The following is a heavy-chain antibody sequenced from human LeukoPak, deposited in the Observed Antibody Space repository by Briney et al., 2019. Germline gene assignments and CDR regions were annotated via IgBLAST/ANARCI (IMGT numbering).Heavy chain of an antibody. CDR3: ARDIVVVVAATYYYYYGMDV. CDR2: TYYRSKWYN. CDR1: GDSVSSNSAA. D-gene: IGHD2-15*01. J-gene: IGHJ6*02. Sequence: QTLSLTCVISGDSVSSNSAAWNWIRQSPSRGLEWLGRTYYRSKWYNDYAVSVKSRITINPDTSKNQFSLQLNSVTPEDTAVYYCARDIVVVVAATYYYYYGMDVWGQGTTVTVSS. V-gene: IGHV6-1*01.